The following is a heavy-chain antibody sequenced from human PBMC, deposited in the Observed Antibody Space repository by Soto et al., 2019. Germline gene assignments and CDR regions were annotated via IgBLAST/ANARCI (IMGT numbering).Heavy chain of an antibody. CDR3: ASPIGGSYNAFDI. J-gene: IGHJ3*02. CDR2: TNPSGSIT. D-gene: IGHD1-26*01. V-gene: IGHV1-46*01. CDR1: GYTFISYY. Sequence: RASVKVSCKASGYTFISYYIHWVRQAPGQGLQWMGITNPSGSITTYAQKFQGRVTMTRDTSTSTVYMELSSLTSDDTAVYYCASPIGGSYNAFDIWGQGTMVTVS.